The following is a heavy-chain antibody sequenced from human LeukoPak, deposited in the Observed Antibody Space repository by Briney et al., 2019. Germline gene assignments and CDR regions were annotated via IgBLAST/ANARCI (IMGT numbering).Heavy chain of an antibody. CDR3: AREASWFGGMFYYYYMDV. CDR1: GGTFSSYA. V-gene: IGHV1-69*05. CDR2: IIPIFGTA. J-gene: IGHJ6*03. D-gene: IGHD3-10*01. Sequence: SVKVSCKASGGTFSSYAISWVRQAPGQGLEWMGRIIPIFGTANYAQKFQGRVTITTDESTSTAYMELSSLRSEDTAVYYCAREASWFGGMFYYYYMDVWGKGTTVTVSS.